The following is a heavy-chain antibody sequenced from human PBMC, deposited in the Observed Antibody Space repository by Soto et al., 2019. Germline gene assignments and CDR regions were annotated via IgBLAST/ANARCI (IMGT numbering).Heavy chain of an antibody. Sequence: VASVKVSCKASGYTFTSYGISWVRQAPGQGLEWMGWISAYNGNTNYAQKRQGRVTMTTDTSTSTAYMELRSLRSDDTAVYYCARGQQLVPLSYYYGMDVWGQGTTVTVSS. CDR1: GYTFTSYG. D-gene: IGHD6-13*01. CDR3: ARGQQLVPLSYYYGMDV. V-gene: IGHV1-18*01. J-gene: IGHJ6*02. CDR2: ISAYNGNT.